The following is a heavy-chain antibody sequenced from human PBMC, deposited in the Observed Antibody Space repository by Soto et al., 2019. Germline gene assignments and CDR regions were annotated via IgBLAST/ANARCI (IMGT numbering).Heavy chain of an antibody. CDR1: GYTFSIYD. D-gene: IGHD3-22*01. CDR2: MNPNSGDT. J-gene: IGHJ3*02. Sequence: ASVKVSCKASGYTFSIYDVNWVRQATGQGLEWMGFMNPNSGDTGHAQKFQGRVTMTGNTSISTAYMELSSLRSEDTAVYYYARGWRYYDSSGYYYDASDIWGQGTMVTVSS. V-gene: IGHV1-8*01. CDR3: ARGWRYYDSSGYYYDASDI.